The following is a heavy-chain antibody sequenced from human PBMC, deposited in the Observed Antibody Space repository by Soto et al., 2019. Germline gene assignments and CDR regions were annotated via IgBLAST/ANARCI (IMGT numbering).Heavy chain of an antibody. CDR1: GGTFSSYA. Sequence: SVKVYCKASGGTFSSYAISWVRQAPGPGLEWMGGIIPIFGTANYAQKFQGRVTITADESTSTAYMELSSLRSEDTAVYYCARGGYYDSSGYYHSFDYWGQGTLVTVSS. J-gene: IGHJ4*02. CDR3: ARGGYYDSSGYYHSFDY. D-gene: IGHD3-22*01. V-gene: IGHV1-69*13. CDR2: IIPIFGTA.